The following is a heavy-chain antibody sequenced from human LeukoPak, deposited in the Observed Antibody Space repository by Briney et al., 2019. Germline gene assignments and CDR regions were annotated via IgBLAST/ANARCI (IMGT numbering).Heavy chain of an antibody. J-gene: IGHJ4*02. CDR3: ARPTNSDFWEGDY. V-gene: IGHV3-23*01. D-gene: IGHD3-3*01. CDR1: GFTFSSYA. Sequence: GGSLRLSCAASGFTFSSYAMSWVRQAPGEGLEWVSAISGSGGSTYYADSVKGRFTISRDNSKNTLYLQMNSLRAEDTAVYYCARPTNSDFWEGDYWGQGTLVTVSS. CDR2: ISGSGGST.